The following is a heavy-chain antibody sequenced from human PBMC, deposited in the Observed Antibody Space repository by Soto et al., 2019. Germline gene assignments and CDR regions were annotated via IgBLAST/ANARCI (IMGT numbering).Heavy chain of an antibody. CDR3: ARESGGATATLDYYYFYMDV. Sequence: QVQLVQSGAEVKKPGASVTVSCRSSGDTFNDYYIHWVRQAPGQGLEWMGWINPNGGVTNYAHKFQGWVSMNRDTSIRTVYMQLSRLRSDDTAVYYCARESGGATATLDYYYFYMDVWGTGTTVTVSS. J-gene: IGHJ6*03. CDR1: GDTFNDYY. CDR2: INPNGGVT. V-gene: IGHV1-2*04. D-gene: IGHD5-12*01.